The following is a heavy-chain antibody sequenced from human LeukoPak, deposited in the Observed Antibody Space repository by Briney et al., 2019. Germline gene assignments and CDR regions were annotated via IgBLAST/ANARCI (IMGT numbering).Heavy chain of an antibody. CDR2: IYYSGST. J-gene: IGHJ4*02. V-gene: IGHV4-39*07. D-gene: IGHD3-16*01. CDR1: GGSISSSNYF. Sequence: NPSETLSLTCTVSGGSISSSNYFWGWIRQPPGKGLEWIGSIYYSGSTYYNPSLKSRVTMSVDTSKNQFSLNLTSVTAADTAVYYCARSRYAAPQRPRYYFDYWGQGTLVTVSS. CDR3: ARSRYAAPQRPRYYFDY.